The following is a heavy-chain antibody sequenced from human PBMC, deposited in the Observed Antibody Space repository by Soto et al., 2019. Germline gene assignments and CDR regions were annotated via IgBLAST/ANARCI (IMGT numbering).Heavy chain of an antibody. Sequence: SVKVSCKTSGDTFSNQAISWVRQAPGQGLEWMGGIIPLFDSASYAQRSHDRVTITADKLTNTVYMELRSLTSEDTAVYYCAASTFQSGVSGYFHLDHWGQGTLVTVSS. V-gene: IGHV1-69*06. D-gene: IGHD3-3*01. CDR3: AASTFQSGVSGYFHLDH. J-gene: IGHJ4*02. CDR2: IIPLFDSA. CDR1: GDTFSNQA.